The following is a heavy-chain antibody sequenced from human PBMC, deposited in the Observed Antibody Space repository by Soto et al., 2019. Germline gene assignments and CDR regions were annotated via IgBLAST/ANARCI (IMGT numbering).Heavy chain of an antibody. CDR2: INAGNGNT. D-gene: IGHD4-17*01. CDR1: GYTFTSYA. Sequence: ASVKVSCKASGYTFTSYAMHWVRQAPGQRLEWMGWINAGNGNTKYSQKFQGRVTITRDTSASTAYMELSSLRSEDTAVYYCARTVGYYYGMDVCGQGTTVIVSS. CDR3: ARTVGYYYGMDV. J-gene: IGHJ6*02. V-gene: IGHV1-3*01.